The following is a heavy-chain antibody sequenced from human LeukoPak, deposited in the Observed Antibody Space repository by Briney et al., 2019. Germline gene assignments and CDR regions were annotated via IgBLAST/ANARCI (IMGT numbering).Heavy chain of an antibody. J-gene: IGHJ4*02. CDR2: IYTSGST. Sequence: SETLSLTCTVSGGSISSYYWSWIRQPAGKGLEWIGRIYTSGSTNYNPSLKSRVTMSVAASKNQFSLKLSSVTAADTAVYYSAGVADGAAAGLFDYWGQGGLVTVSS. CDR3: AGVADGAAAGLFDY. D-gene: IGHD6-13*01. CDR1: GGSISSYY. V-gene: IGHV4-4*07.